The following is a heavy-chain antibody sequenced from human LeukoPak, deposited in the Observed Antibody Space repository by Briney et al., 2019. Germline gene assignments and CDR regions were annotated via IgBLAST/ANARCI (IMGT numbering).Heavy chain of an antibody. D-gene: IGHD4-17*01. CDR1: GYTFTGYY. CDR3: ARDDMTTVSYFDY. J-gene: IGHJ4*02. Sequence: GASVKVSCKASGYTFTGYYMHWVRQAPGQGLEWMGWISRNSGGTNYAQKFQGRVTMTRDTSISTVYMELSSLRSDDTAVYYCARDDMTTVSYFDYWGQGTLVTVSS. V-gene: IGHV1-2*02. CDR2: ISRNSGGT.